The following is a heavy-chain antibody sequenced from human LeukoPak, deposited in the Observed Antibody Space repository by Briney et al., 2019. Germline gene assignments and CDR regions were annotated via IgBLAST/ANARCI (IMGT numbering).Heavy chain of an antibody. CDR2: IRFDGSNN. Sequence: GGSLRLSCGVSGFIFSDYGMHWVRQAPGKGLEWVASIRFDGSNNYYADSVKGRFTISRDNSRNTLYLQMTSLRPEDTALYYCAKGVVVAPDVTPFDYWGQGTLVTVSS. J-gene: IGHJ4*02. D-gene: IGHD2-2*01. V-gene: IGHV3-30*02. CDR1: GFIFSDYG. CDR3: AKGVVVAPDVTPFDY.